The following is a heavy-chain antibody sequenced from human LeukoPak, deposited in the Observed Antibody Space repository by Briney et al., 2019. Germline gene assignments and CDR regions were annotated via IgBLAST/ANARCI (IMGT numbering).Heavy chain of an antibody. Sequence: GGSLRLSSAASGFTFSSHWMHWVRQAPGKGLVWVSRINSDGSNTNYADSVKGRFTTSRDNSKNTLYLQMNSLRAEDTAVYYCARVPYGSGSYYPLPYWGQGTLVTVSS. CDR3: ARVPYGSGSYYPLPY. V-gene: IGHV3-74*01. D-gene: IGHD3-10*01. CDR2: INSDGSNT. CDR1: GFTFSSHW. J-gene: IGHJ4*02.